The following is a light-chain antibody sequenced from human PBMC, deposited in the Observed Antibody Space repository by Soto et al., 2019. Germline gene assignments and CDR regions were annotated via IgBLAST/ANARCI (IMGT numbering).Light chain of an antibody. J-gene: IGKJ1*01. Sequence: EIVLTQFPATLSLSPGERATLSCRASQSVRSYLAWYQQKPGQAPRLLIYDVFTRATGIPARFSGSGSGTDFTLTISSLQPEDFATYYCQQSYSTPWTFGQGTKVDIK. CDR2: DVF. V-gene: IGKV3-11*01. CDR3: QQSYSTPWT. CDR1: QSVRSY.